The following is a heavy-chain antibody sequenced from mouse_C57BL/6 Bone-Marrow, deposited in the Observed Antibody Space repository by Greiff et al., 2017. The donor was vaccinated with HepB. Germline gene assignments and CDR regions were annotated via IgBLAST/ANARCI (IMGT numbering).Heavy chain of an antibody. CDR3: ARMGWFPYWYFDV. Sequence: VQLQQSGPGLVKPSQSLSLTCSVTGYSITSGYYWNWIRQFPGNKLEWMGYISYDGSNNYNPSLKNRISITRDTSKNQFFLKLNSVTTEDTATYYCARMGWFPYWYFDVWGTGTTVTVSS. J-gene: IGHJ1*03. CDR1: GYSITSGYY. V-gene: IGHV3-6*01. CDR2: ISYDGSN. D-gene: IGHD2-3*01.